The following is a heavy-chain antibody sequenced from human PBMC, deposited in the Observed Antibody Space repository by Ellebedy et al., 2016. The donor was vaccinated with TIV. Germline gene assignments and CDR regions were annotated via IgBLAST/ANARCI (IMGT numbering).Heavy chain of an antibody. D-gene: IGHD3-10*01. Sequence: PGGSLRLSCAASGFTVSSNYMSWVRQAPGKGLEGVSVIYSGGSTYYADSVKGRFTITRDNSKNTLYLQMNSLRAEDTAVYYCASTGREQVDYWGQGTLVTVSS. V-gene: IGHV3-53*01. CDR3: ASTGREQVDY. CDR1: GFTVSSNY. CDR2: IYSGGST. J-gene: IGHJ4*02.